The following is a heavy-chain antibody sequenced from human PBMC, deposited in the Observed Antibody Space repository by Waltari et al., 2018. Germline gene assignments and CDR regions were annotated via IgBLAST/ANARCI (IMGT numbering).Heavy chain of an antibody. CDR2: IYTGGST. CDR1: GFTVSNNY. J-gene: IGHJ4*02. Sequence: EVQLVEAGGNLVQPGRSLRLSCAASGFTVSNNYMNWVRPAPGKGLEWVSIIYTGGSTYYADSVKGRFTISRDNSKNTLYLQMNTLRAEDTAVYYCARVPCSGDTCYYHHFDYWGQGTLVTVSS. D-gene: IGHD2-15*01. CDR3: ARVPCSGDTCYYHHFDY. V-gene: IGHV3-66*01.